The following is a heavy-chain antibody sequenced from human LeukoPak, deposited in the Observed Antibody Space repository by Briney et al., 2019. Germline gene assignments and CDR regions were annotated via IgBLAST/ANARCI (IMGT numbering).Heavy chain of an antibody. CDR1: GDXVSSNSVA. CDR2: TYYRSKWSN. Sequence: SQTLSLTCAISGDXVSSNSVAWNWIRQSPSRGLEWLGRTYYRSKWSNDYAVSVKSRITINADTSKNQFSLQLNSVTSEDTAVYYCARDRLGTRGFDYWGQGILVSVSS. D-gene: IGHD7-27*01. V-gene: IGHV6-1*01. J-gene: IGHJ4*02. CDR3: ARDRLGTRGFDY.